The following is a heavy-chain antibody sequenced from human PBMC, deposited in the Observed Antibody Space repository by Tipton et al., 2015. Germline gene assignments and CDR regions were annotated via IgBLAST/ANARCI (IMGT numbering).Heavy chain of an antibody. CDR1: GGSISSSSYY. CDR2: ISYSGST. J-gene: IGHJ4*02. V-gene: IGHV4-39*01. CDR3: ARSRYTVTPDS. Sequence: TLSLTCTVSGGSISSSSYYWGWIRQPPGKGLEWIGSISYSGSTYYNPSLKSRVTISVGSSKTHFSLNLSSVTAADTALYYCARSRYTVTPDSWGQGTLVTVS. D-gene: IGHD4-17*01.